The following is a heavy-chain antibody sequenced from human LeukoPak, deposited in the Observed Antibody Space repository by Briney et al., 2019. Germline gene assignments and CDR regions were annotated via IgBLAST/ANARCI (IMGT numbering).Heavy chain of an antibody. CDR3: ATANFDSNPFDY. V-gene: IGHV1-69-2*01. CDR2: VDPEDGET. D-gene: IGHD4-11*01. CDR1: GYTLTDYY. J-gene: IGHJ4*02. Sequence: ATVKISCKASGYTLTDYYMHWVQQAPGKGLEWMGLVDPEDGETIYAEKFQGRVTITADTSTDTAYMELSSLRSEDTAVYYCATANFDSNPFDYWGQGTLVTVSS.